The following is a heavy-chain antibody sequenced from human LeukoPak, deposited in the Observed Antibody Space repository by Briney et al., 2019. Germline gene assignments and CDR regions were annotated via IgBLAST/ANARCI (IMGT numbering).Heavy chain of an antibody. CDR1: GGTFSSYA. CDR2: IIPIFGTA. V-gene: IGHV1-69*01. D-gene: IGHD3-22*01. Sequence: GSSVKVSCEASGGTFSSYAISWVRQAPGQGLEWMGGIIPIFGTANYAQKFQGRVTITADESTSTAYMELSSLRSEDTAVFYCAGSLKFITMIPHYWGQGTLVTVSS. J-gene: IGHJ4*02. CDR3: AGSLKFITMIPHY.